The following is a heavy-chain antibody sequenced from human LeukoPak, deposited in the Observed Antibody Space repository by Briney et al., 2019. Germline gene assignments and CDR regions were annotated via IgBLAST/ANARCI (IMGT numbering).Heavy chain of an antibody. CDR1: GGSISSYY. Sequence: SETLSLTCNVSGGSISSYYWSWIRQPPGKGLEWIGYIYYSGSTNYNPSLKSRVTISVDTSKNQFSLKLSSVTAADTAVYYCARVFETKLWFGELLGWFDPWGQGTLVTVSS. J-gene: IGHJ5*02. D-gene: IGHD3-10*01. CDR2: IYYSGST. CDR3: ARVFETKLWFGELLGWFDP. V-gene: IGHV4-59*01.